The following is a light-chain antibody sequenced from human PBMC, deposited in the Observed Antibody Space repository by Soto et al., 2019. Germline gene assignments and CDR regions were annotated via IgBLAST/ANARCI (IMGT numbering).Light chain of an antibody. Sequence: EIVMTQSPASLSVPPGERATLSCRASQSVSSNFAWYLQKPGQAPRLLIYGASTMATAVPARFTASGSGTEFTLTISSLQSDDFGVYYCQQYDTWPRTFGQGTKVDIK. J-gene: IGKJ1*01. V-gene: IGKV3-15*01. CDR1: QSVSSN. CDR2: GAS. CDR3: QQYDTWPRT.